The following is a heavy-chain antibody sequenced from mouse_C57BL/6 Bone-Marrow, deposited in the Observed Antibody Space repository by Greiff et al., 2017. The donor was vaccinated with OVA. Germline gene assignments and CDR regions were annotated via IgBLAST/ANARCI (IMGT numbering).Heavy chain of an antibody. CDR3: TRGGTYYGPY. Sequence: VQGVESGAELVRPGASVTLSCKASGYTFTDYEMHWVKQTPVHGLEWIGAIDPETGGTAYNQKFKGKAILTADKSSSTAYMELRSLTSEDSAVYYCTRGGTYYGPYWGQGTLVTVSA. J-gene: IGHJ3*01. CDR1: GYTFTDYE. CDR2: IDPETGGT. D-gene: IGHD1-1*01. V-gene: IGHV1-15*01.